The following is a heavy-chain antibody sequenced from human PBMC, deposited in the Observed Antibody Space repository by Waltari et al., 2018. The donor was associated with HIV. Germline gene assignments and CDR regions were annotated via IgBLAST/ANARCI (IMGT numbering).Heavy chain of an antibody. CDR3: ASHNVEMATFDY. CDR1: GGSISSSSYY. CDR2: IYYSGST. V-gene: IGHV4-39*01. J-gene: IGHJ4*02. Sequence: QLQLQESGPGLVKPSETLSLTCTVSGGSISSSSYYWGWIRQPPGKGLEWIGSIYYSGSTSYNPSLKSRVTISGDTSKNQFSLKLSSVTAADTAVYYCASHNVEMATFDYWGQGTLVTVSS. D-gene: IGHD5-12*01.